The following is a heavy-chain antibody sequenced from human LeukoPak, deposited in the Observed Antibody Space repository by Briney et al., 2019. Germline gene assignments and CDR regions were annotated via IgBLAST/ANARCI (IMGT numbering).Heavy chain of an antibody. Sequence: SETLSLTCTVSGGSMNNYYWNWIRQSAGKGLEWIGYIYTRGTTNYNPSLKSRLTMSVDTSRNQFSLKLSSVTAADTAVYYCARADRGYCSGASCYGFDPWGRGTLVTVSS. J-gene: IGHJ5*02. V-gene: IGHV4-4*07. CDR1: GGSMNNYY. D-gene: IGHD2-15*01. CDR2: IYTRGTT. CDR3: ARADRGYCSGASCYGFDP.